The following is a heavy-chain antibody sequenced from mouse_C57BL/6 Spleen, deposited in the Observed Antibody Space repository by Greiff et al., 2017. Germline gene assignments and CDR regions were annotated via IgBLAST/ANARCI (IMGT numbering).Heavy chain of an antibody. CDR2: ISSGGSNT. V-gene: IGHV5-6*01. CDR3: ARNYGSSYPYFDY. D-gene: IGHD1-1*01. Sequence: EVKLMESGGDLVKPGGSLKLSCAASGFTFSSYGMSWVRQTPDKRLEWVATISSGGSNTYYPDSVKGRFTISRDNAKNTLYLQMSRLQSEYTAMYYCARNYGSSYPYFDYWGQGTTLTVSS. J-gene: IGHJ2*01. CDR1: GFTFSSYG.